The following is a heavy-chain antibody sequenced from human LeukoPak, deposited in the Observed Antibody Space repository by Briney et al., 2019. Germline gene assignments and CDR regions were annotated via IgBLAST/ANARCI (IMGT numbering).Heavy chain of an antibody. D-gene: IGHD2-2*01. J-gene: IGHJ4*02. CDR2: ISSSSSYI. CDR3: AKDRDIVVVPAARGGLDY. V-gene: IGHV3-21*01. Sequence: GGSLRLSCAASGFTFSSYSMNWVRQAPGKGLEWVSSISSSSSYIYYADSVKGRFTISRDNAKNSLYLQMNSLRAEDTAVYYCAKDRDIVVVPAARGGLDYWGQGTLVTVSS. CDR1: GFTFSSYS.